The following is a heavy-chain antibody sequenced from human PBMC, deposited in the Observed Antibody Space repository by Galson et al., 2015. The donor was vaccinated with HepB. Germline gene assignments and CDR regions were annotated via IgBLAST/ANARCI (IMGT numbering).Heavy chain of an antibody. CDR2: ISYDGSNK. CDR3: AKDKQWLSYYYYGIDV. CDR1: GFTFSSYG. J-gene: IGHJ6*02. V-gene: IGHV3-30*18. D-gene: IGHD6-19*01. Sequence: SLRLSCAASGFTFSSYGMHWVRQAPGKGLEWVAVISYDGSNKYYADSAKGRFTISRDNSENTLYLQMNSLRAEDTAVYYCAKDKQWLSYYYYGIDVWGQGTTVTVSS.